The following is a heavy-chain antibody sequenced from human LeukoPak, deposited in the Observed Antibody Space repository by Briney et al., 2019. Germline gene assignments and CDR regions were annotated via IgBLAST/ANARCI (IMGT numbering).Heavy chain of an antibody. CDR1: GFTFSSYA. J-gene: IGHJ2*01. CDR2: ISYDGSNK. Sequence: GGSLRLSCAASGFTFSSYAMHWVRQAPGKGLEWVAVISYDGSNKYYADSVKGRFTISRDNSKNTLYLQMNSLRAEDTAVYYCAKIAVAGYWYFDLWGRGTLVTVSS. CDR3: AKIAVAGYWYFDL. D-gene: IGHD6-19*01. V-gene: IGHV3-30-3*02.